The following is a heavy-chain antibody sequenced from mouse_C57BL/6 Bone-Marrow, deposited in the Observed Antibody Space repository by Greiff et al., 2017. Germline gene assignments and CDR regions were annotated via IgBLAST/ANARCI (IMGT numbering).Heavy chain of an antibody. Sequence: VQLQQSGAELVRPGTSVKVSCKASGYAFTNYLIEWVKQRPGQGLEWIGVINPGSGGTNYNEKFKGKGKLTADKSSSTAYMQLSRLTSEDSAVYFCARWGGRGYFDYWGQGTTLTVSS. CDR2: INPGSGGT. CDR3: ARWGGRGYFDY. J-gene: IGHJ2*01. V-gene: IGHV1-54*01. CDR1: GYAFTNYL. D-gene: IGHD3-3*01.